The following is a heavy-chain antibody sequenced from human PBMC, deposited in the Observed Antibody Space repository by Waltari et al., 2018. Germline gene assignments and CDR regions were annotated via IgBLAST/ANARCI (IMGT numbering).Heavy chain of an antibody. Sequence: VQLVQSGGGLVQPGRSLRLSCAASGFTFDDSAMHWVRQAPGKGLEWVSGISWNSGTRGYADSVNVRFSISRDNAKNSVYLQMSSLRPEDTALYYCAKARGYDTSGHFLDYWGQGTLVTVSS. V-gene: IGHV3-9*01. J-gene: IGHJ4*02. D-gene: IGHD3-22*01. CDR2: ISWNSGTR. CDR3: AKARGYDTSGHFLDY. CDR1: GFTFDDSA.